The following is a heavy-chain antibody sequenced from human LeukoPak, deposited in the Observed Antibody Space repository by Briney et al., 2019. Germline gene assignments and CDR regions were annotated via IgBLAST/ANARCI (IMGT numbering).Heavy chain of an antibody. J-gene: IGHJ6*03. V-gene: IGHV3-15*01. CDR1: GFTFSNAW. CDR2: IKSKTDGGTT. CDR3: AKDHSGRRYYYYYYMDV. Sequence: PGGSLRLSCAASGFTFSNAWMSWVRQAPGKGLEWVGRIKSKTDGGTTDYAAPVKGRFTISRDDSKNTLYLQMNSLRAEDTAVYYCAKDHSGRRYYYYYYMDVWGKGTTVTISS. D-gene: IGHD6-19*01.